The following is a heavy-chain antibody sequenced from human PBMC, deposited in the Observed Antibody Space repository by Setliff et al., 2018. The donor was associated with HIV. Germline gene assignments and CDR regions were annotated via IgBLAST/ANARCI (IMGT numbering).Heavy chain of an antibody. CDR3: ALTGHRLLRGYMDV. D-gene: IGHD2-15*01. CDR2: LYVSGDT. Sequence: SETLSLTCYVTDDPISSYYWSWVRQPAGKGLEWIGRLYVSGDTNYNPSLKSRVTMALDTSKKHFSLNLKSVTAADTAVYYCALTGHRLLRGYMDVWGKGTTVTLSS. J-gene: IGHJ6*03. V-gene: IGHV4-4*07. CDR1: DDPISSYY.